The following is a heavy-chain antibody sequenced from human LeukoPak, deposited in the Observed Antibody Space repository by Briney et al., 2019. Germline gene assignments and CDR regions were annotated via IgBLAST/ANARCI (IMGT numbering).Heavy chain of an antibody. Sequence: SETLSLTCAVYGGXFSGYYCSWIRQPPGKGLEWIGEINHSGSTNYNASLKSRVTISVGTSKNQFSLKLSSVTAADTAVYYCAREEDCSGGICYLGNAFDIWGQGTMVTVSS. D-gene: IGHD2-15*01. CDR3: AREEDCSGGICYLGNAFDI. J-gene: IGHJ3*02. CDR1: GGXFSGYY. CDR2: INHSGST. V-gene: IGHV4-34*01.